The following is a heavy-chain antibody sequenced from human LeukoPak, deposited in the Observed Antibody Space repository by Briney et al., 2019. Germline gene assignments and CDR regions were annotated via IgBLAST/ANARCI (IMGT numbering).Heavy chain of an antibody. D-gene: IGHD3-10*01. CDR1: GGSISSYY. Sequence: SETLSLTCTVSGGSISSYYWSWIRQPPGKGLEWIGYIYYSGSTNYNPSHKSRVTISVDTSKNQFSLKLSSVTAADTAVYYCARRFGELDAFDIWGQGTMVTVSS. CDR3: ARRFGELDAFDI. J-gene: IGHJ3*02. V-gene: IGHV4-59*08. CDR2: IYYSGST.